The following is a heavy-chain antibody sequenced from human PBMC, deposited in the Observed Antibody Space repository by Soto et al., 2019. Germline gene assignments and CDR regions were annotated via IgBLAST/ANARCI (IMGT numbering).Heavy chain of an antibody. J-gene: IGHJ4*02. CDR3: VLYDYGHYGFDY. CDR1: GFTFSDYY. D-gene: IGHD4-17*01. CDR2: ISSSGSTI. Sequence: PGGSLRLSCAASGFTFSDYYRSWIRQAPGKGLGWVSYISSSGSTIYYADSVKGRFTISRDNAKNSLYLQMNSLRAEDTAVYYCVLYDYGHYGFDYWGQGTLVTVSS. V-gene: IGHV3-11*01.